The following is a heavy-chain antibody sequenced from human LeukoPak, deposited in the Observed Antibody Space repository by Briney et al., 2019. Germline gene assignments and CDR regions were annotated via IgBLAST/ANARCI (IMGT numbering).Heavy chain of an antibody. V-gene: IGHV3-48*03. Sequence: GGSLRLSCTASGFTFSNYEMNWVRQAPGKGLEWVSHISTSGSTTHYADSVRGRFTISRDNAKNSLFLQLNSLRAEDTAVYYCATDLEGLVDFEYWGQGTLVTVSS. J-gene: IGHJ4*02. CDR2: ISTSGSTT. CDR1: GFTFSNYE. D-gene: IGHD6-19*01. CDR3: ATDLEGLVDFEY.